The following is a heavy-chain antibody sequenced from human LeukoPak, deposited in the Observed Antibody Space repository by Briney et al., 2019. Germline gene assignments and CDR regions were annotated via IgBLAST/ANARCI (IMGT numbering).Heavy chain of an antibody. CDR1: GGSISSSSYY. J-gene: IGHJ4*02. Sequence: SETLSLTCTVSGGSISSSSYYWGWIRQPPGRGLEWIGSIYYSGSTYYNPSLKSRVTISVDTSKNQFSLKLSSVTAADTAVYYCARLAGLGRYFDLYFDYWGQETPVTLSS. CDR2: IYYSGST. CDR3: ARLAGLGRYFDLYFDY. V-gene: IGHV4-39*01. D-gene: IGHD3-10*01.